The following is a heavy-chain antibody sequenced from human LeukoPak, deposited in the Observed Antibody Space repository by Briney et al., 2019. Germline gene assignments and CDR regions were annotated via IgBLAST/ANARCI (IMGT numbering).Heavy chain of an antibody. CDR3: ARGYDSSGFDY. CDR1: GASISSYY. J-gene: IGHJ4*02. CDR2: IYTSGST. Sequence: SETLSLTCTVSGASISSYYWTWIRQPAGKGLEWIGRIYTSGSTNYNPSLKSRVAMSVDTSKNQFSLKLSSVTAADTAVYYCARGYDSSGFDYWGQGTLVTVSS. V-gene: IGHV4-4*07. D-gene: IGHD3-22*01.